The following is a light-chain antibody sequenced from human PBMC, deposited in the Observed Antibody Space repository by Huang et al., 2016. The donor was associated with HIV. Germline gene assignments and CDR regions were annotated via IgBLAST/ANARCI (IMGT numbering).Light chain of an antibody. V-gene: IGKV3-11*01. CDR1: QNIATY. Sequence: EIVLTQSPVTLSVSPGKRATLSCRASQNIATYLAWYQQKPGQSPRLLIYDASNRATGIPARFSGSGSGTDFTLTISSLDPEDFVVYYCQQRSKWPLTFGGGTKVEIK. CDR3: QQRSKWPLT. J-gene: IGKJ4*01. CDR2: DAS.